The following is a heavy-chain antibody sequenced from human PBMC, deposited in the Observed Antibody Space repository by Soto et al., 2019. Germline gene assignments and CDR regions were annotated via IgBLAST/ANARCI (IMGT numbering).Heavy chain of an antibody. CDR1: GYTFSGFY. CDR2: INPNSGGT. D-gene: IGHD6-6*01. CDR3: ARDPLGYSSSHFFDQ. J-gene: IGHJ4*02. Sequence: GASVKVSCKASGYTFSGFYMHWVRQAPGQGLEWMGWINPNSGGTKSAEKFQGRVTMTRDTSISTAYMELSRLTSDDTAVYFCARDPLGYSSSHFFDQWGQGTLVTVSS. V-gene: IGHV1-2*02.